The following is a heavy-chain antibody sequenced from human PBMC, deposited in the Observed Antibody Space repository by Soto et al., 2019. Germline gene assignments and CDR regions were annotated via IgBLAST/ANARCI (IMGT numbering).Heavy chain of an antibody. J-gene: IGHJ5*01. V-gene: IGHV3-30*03. D-gene: IGHD3-22*01. CDR3: ARWVGGSMYDNSGKYDS. CDR2: VAYDGSKT. Sequence: QVQLVESGGGVVQPGRSLRLTCAASGFTFSSNGMHWVRQAPGKGLEWVALVAYDGSKTYYEDSVRGRFTISRDNSENTLSLQMNSMRAEDTAVYDCARWVGGSMYDNSGKYDSWGQGTLVTVSS. CDR1: GFTFSSNG.